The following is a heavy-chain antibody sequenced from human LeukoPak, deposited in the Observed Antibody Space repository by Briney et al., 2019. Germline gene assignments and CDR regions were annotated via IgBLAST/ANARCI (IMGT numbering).Heavy chain of an antibody. J-gene: IGHJ6*03. V-gene: IGHV4-59*01. CDR2: IYDSGST. CDR3: ARGGDYGDYEDYYYYMDV. D-gene: IGHD4-17*01. Sequence: SETLSLTCTVSGDSISSYYCSWIRQPPGKGLEWIGYIYDSGSTNYNPSLKSRVTMSVDTSKNQLSLKLSSVTAADTAVYYCARGGDYGDYEDYYYYMDVWGKGTTVTVSS. CDR1: GDSISSYY.